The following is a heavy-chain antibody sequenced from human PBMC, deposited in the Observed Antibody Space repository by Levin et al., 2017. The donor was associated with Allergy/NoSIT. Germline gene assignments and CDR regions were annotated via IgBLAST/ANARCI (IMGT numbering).Heavy chain of an antibody. Sequence: GGSLRLSCTASGLTFSSYAMSWVRQAPGKELEWVSAITNSGGDTYHADSVKGRFTISRDNSKTTLFLQMNSLRAEDTAIYYCAKGSGSSRPYYFDYWGQGTLVTVSS. CDR3: AKGSGSSRPYYFDY. CDR1: GLTFSSYA. J-gene: IGHJ4*02. V-gene: IGHV3-23*01. D-gene: IGHD1-1*01. CDR2: ITNSGGDT.